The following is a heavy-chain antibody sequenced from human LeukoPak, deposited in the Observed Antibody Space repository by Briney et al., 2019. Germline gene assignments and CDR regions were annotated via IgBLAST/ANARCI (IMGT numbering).Heavy chain of an antibody. V-gene: IGHV3-30-3*01. Sequence: GGSLRLSCAASGFTFSSYAMHWVRQAPGKGLEWVAVISYDGSNKYYADSVKGRFTISRDNSKNTLYLQMNSLRAEDTAVYYCARDRISLEAIQAPYDAFDIWGQGTMVTVSS. D-gene: IGHD5-18*01. CDR3: ARDRISLEAIQAPYDAFDI. CDR1: GFTFSSYA. J-gene: IGHJ3*02. CDR2: ISYDGSNK.